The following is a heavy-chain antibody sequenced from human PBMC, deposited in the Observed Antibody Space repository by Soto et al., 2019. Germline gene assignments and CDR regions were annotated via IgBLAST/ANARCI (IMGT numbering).Heavy chain of an antibody. CDR1: GDSVSNNSTA. V-gene: IGHV6-1*01. Sequence: RSQTLSLTCAISGDSVSNNSTAWNWIRQSPSRGLEWLGRTYYRSKWYNDYAVSVKSRIIINPDTSKNQFSLQLNSVTPEDSAVYYCARERYGDYGRGTFDIWGRGTMVTVSS. CDR2: TYYRSKWYN. J-gene: IGHJ3*02. CDR3: ARERYGDYGRGTFDI. D-gene: IGHD4-17*01.